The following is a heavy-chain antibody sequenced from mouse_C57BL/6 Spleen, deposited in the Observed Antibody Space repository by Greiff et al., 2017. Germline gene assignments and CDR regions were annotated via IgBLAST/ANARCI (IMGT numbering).Heavy chain of an antibody. Sequence: VQLQQSGAELVRPGASVTLSCKASGYTFTDYEMHWVKQTPVHGLEWIGAIDPETGGTAYNQKFKGKAILTADKSSSTAYMELRSLTSEDSAVYYWTRSGGYDAMDYWGQGTSVTVSS. J-gene: IGHJ4*01. V-gene: IGHV1-15*01. CDR3: TRSGGYDAMDY. CDR2: IDPETGGT. CDR1: GYTFTDYE.